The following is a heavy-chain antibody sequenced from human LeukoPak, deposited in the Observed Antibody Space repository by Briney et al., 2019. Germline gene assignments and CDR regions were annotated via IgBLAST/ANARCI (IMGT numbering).Heavy chain of an antibody. J-gene: IGHJ3*02. V-gene: IGHV4-34*01. CDR1: GGSFSGYY. CDR2: INHSGST. CDR3: AWNYYDSSGYYLEAFDI. Sequence: SETLSLTCAVYGGSFSGYYWSWIRQPPGKGLEWIGEINHSGSTNYNPSLKSRVTISVDTSKNQFSLKLSSVTAADTAVYYCAWNYYDSSGYYLEAFDIWGQGTMVTVSS. D-gene: IGHD3-22*01.